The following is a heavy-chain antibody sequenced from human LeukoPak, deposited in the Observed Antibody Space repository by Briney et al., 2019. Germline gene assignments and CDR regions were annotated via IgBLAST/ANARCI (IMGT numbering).Heavy chain of an antibody. Sequence: PSETLSLTCAVYGGSFSGYYWSWIRQPPGKGLEWIGEINHSGSTNYNPSLKSRVTISVDTSKNQFSLKLSSVTAADTAVYYCARDIIAAAGTLGYWSQGTLVTVSS. CDR3: ARDIIAAAGTLGY. CDR2: INHSGST. D-gene: IGHD6-13*01. CDR1: GGSFSGYY. V-gene: IGHV4-34*01. J-gene: IGHJ4*02.